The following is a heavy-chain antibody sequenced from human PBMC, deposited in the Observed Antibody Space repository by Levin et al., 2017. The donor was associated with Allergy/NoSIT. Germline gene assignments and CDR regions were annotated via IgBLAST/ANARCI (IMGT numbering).Heavy chain of an antibody. D-gene: IGHD5-12*01. V-gene: IGHV3-7*01. Sequence: HPSETLSLTCVGSGFTFSSYWMTWVRQAPGKGLEWVGNIKEDGNEESYADSVKGRFTFSRDNAKNSLYLQMNSLRAEDTAIYYCARDVSFSGLDPWGQGTLVTVSS. CDR2: IKEDGNEE. CDR1: GFTFSSYW. J-gene: IGHJ5*02. CDR3: ARDVSFSGLDP.